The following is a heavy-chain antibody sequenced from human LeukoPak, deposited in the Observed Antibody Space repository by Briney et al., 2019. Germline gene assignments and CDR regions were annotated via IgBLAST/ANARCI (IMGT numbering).Heavy chain of an antibody. CDR2: IYYSGST. CDR3: ARRSRAMVRGVIITYYYYMDV. J-gene: IGHJ6*03. V-gene: IGHV4-59*01. Sequence: SETLSLTCTVSGGSISSYYWSWIRQPPGKGLEWIGYIYYSGSTNYNPSLKSRVTISVDTSKNQFSLKLSSVTAADTAVYYCARRSRAMVRGVIITYYYYMDVWGKGTTVTVSS. CDR1: GGSISSYY. D-gene: IGHD3-10*01.